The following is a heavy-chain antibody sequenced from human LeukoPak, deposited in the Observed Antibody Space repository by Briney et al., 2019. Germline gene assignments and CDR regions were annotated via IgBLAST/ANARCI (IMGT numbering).Heavy chain of an antibody. CDR2: FDPEDGET. CDR3: ATNMAAAGSWFDP. J-gene: IGHJ5*02. D-gene: IGHD6-13*01. Sequence: ASVKVSCKASGGTFSSYAISWVRQAPGKGLEWMGGFDPEDGETIYAQKFQGRVTMTEDTSTDTAYMELSSLRSEDTAVYYCATNMAAAGSWFDPWGQGTLVTVSS. CDR1: GGTFSSYA. V-gene: IGHV1-24*01.